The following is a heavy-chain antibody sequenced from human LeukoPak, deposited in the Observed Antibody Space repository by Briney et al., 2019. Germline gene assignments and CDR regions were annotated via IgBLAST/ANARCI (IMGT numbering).Heavy chain of an antibody. CDR2: IWYDGSNK. J-gene: IGHJ4*02. D-gene: IGHD5-24*01. CDR1: GFTFSSYG. CDR3: ARDGVLGDGCNWSGYFDY. V-gene: IGHV3-33*01. Sequence: GGSLRLSCAASGFTFSSYGMHWVRQAPGKGLEWVAVIWYDGSNKYYADSVKGRFTISRDNSRNTLYLQMNSLRAEDTAVYYCARDGVLGDGCNWSGYFDYWGQGTLVTVSS.